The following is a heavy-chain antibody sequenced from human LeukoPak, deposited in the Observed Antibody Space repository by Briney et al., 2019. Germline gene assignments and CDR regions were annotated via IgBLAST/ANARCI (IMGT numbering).Heavy chain of an antibody. J-gene: IGHJ2*01. CDR1: GGSISSYY. CDR2: IYYSGST. CDR3: ARVTAVLLWFGESRHFDL. Sequence: PSETLSLTCTVSGGSISSYYWSWIRQPPGKGLEWIGYIYYSGSTNYNPSLKSRVTISVDTSKNQFSLKLSSVTAADTAVYYCARVTAVLLWFGESRHFDLWGRGTLVTVSS. D-gene: IGHD3-10*01. V-gene: IGHV4-59*08.